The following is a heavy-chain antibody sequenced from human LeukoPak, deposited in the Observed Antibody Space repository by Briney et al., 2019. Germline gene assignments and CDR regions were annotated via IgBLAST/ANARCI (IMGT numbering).Heavy chain of an antibody. Sequence: GGSLRLSCEGSGFSFSSYWMTWVRQLPGKGPEWVANIRQDESERYFADSVKGRFTISRDNAKKSVYLHMNSLRAEDTAVYYCARGGWQYYYDSSGYYYESLFDYWGQGTLVTVSS. V-gene: IGHV3-7*01. CDR2: IRQDESER. D-gene: IGHD3-22*01. J-gene: IGHJ4*02. CDR3: ARGGWQYYYDSSGYYYESLFDY. CDR1: GFSFSSYW.